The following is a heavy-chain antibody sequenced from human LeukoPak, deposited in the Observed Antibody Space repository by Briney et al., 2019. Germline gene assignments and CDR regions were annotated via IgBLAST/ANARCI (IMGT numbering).Heavy chain of an antibody. CDR1: GDSVSSSNYY. D-gene: IGHD1-26*01. J-gene: IGHJ5*02. CDR2: LYYDGRT. V-gene: IGHV4-39*01. Sequence: SETLSLTCTVFGDSVSSSNYYWAWFRQPPGKGLDWIGSLYYDGRTYYSPSLESRVTVSVDTSKNQFALKLTSVTAADTAVYYCARRRGKWDLNRFAPWGRGPRAPVSS. CDR3: ARRRGKWDLNRFAP.